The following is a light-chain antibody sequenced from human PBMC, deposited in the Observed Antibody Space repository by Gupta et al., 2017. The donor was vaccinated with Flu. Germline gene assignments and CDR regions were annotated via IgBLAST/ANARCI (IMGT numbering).Light chain of an antibody. CDR2: EVT. CDR3: SSYTFSATRWV. J-gene: IGLJ3*02. CDR1: SSDIGVYNY. V-gene: IGLV2-14*01. Sequence: SSDIGVYNYVSWYQQKSGEAPKLLLYEVTKRPSGVSDRFSGSKSDNTASLTISGLQAEDEATYHCSSYTFSATRWVFGGGTTVTVL.